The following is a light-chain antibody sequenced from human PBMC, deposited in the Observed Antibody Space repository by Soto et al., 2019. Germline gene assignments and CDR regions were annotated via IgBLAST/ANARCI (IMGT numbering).Light chain of an antibody. V-gene: IGKV3-11*01. Sequence: EIVLTQSPATLSLSPGERDTLSCRASQSVSSYLAWYQQKPGQAPRLLIYDASNRATGIPARFSGSGSGTDFTLTISSLEPEDFAVYYCQQRSNWPRVTFGGGTKVDIK. CDR3: QQRSNWPRVT. CDR2: DAS. CDR1: QSVSSY. J-gene: IGKJ4*01.